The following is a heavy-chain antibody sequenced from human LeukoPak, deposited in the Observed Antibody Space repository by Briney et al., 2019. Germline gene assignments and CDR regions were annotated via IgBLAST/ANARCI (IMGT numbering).Heavy chain of an antibody. CDR3: ARGYYGSGSYSYYFDY. D-gene: IGHD3-10*01. Sequence: PSETLSLTCTVSGGSISSSSYYWVWIRQPPGKGLEWIGSINYSGSTRYNPSLKSRVAISVDTSKNQFSLRLSSVTAADTAVYYCARGYYGSGSYSYYFDYWGQGTLVTVSS. V-gene: IGHV4-39*01. J-gene: IGHJ4*02. CDR1: GGSISSSSYY. CDR2: INYSGST.